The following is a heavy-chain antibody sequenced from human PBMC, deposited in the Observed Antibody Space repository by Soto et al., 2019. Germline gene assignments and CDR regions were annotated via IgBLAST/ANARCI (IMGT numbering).Heavy chain of an antibody. Sequence: QVQLQESGPGLVKPSQTLSLTCTVSGGSISSGGYYWSGIRQPPGNGLDWIGYIYYSGSTYSNPALKSRVTISVDTSKNPFSLKLSSVTAADTAVYYCARGWNERMDVWGQGTTVTVSS. CDR2: IYYSGST. J-gene: IGHJ6*02. V-gene: IGHV4-31*03. D-gene: IGHD1-1*01. CDR1: GGSISSGGYY. CDR3: ARGWNERMDV.